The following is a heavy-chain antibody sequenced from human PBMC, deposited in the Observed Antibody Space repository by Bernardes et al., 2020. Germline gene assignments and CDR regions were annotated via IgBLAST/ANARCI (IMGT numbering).Heavy chain of an antibody. V-gene: IGHV3-23*01. J-gene: IGHJ6*03. CDR1: GFTFSSYA. D-gene: IGHD2-2*01. Sequence: GGSLRLSCAASGFTFSSYAMSWVRQAPGKGLEWVSAISGSGGSTYYADSVKGRFTISRDNSKNTLYLQMNSLRAEDTAVYYCGKGQKGGYCSSTSLKSYYLYYYMEGWGQGTPVT. CDR3: GKGQKGGYCSSTSLKSYYLYYYMEG. CDR2: ISGSGGST.